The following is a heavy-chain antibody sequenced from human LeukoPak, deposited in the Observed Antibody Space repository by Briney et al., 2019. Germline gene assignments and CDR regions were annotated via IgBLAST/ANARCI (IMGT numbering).Heavy chain of an antibody. CDR3: ARDSTELSSYYYDSSGSEY. J-gene: IGHJ4*02. CDR2: ISAYNGNT. D-gene: IGHD3-22*01. V-gene: IGHV1-18*01. CDR1: GYTFTSYG. Sequence: EASVKVSCKASGYTFTSYGISWVRQAPGQGLEWMGWISAYNGNTNYAQNLQDRVTMTTDTSTSTAYMEVRSLRFADTAFYYCARDSTELSSYYYDSSGSEYWGQGTLVTVSS.